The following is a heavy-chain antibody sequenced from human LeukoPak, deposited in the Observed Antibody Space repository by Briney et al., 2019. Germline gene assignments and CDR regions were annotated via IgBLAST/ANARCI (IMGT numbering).Heavy chain of an antibody. Sequence: ASVKVSCKASGYTFTSYYMHWVRQAPGQGLEWMGIINPSGGSTSYAQKFQGRVTMTRDTSTSTVYMELSSLRSEDTAVYYCARDLHSSSWYLLYMDVWGKGTTVTVPS. CDR3: ARDLHSSSWYLLYMDV. J-gene: IGHJ6*03. V-gene: IGHV1-46*01. D-gene: IGHD6-13*01. CDR1: GYTFTSYY. CDR2: INPSGGST.